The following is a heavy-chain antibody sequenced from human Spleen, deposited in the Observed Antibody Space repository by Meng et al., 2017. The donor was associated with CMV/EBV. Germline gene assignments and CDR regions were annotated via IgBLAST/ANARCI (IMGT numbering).Heavy chain of an antibody. CDR2: IYSGGSST. V-gene: IGHV3-23*03. CDR1: GFTFSSYA. D-gene: IGHD4-11*01. J-gene: IGHJ6*02. Sequence: GGSLRLSCAAYGFTFSSYAMSWVRQAPGKGLEWVSVIYSGGSSTYYADSVKGRFTISRDNSKNTLYLQMNSLRAEDTAVYYCAKDQLMTTVYYYGMDVWGQGTTVTVSS. CDR3: AKDQLMTTVYYYGMDV.